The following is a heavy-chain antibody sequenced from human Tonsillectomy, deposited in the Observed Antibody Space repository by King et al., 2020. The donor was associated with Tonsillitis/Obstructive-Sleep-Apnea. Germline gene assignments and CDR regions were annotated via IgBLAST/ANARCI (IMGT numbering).Heavy chain of an antibody. CDR3: ARAPTYCSSTICYSYYYFYMAG. J-gene: IGHJ6*03. CDR1: GFTFSSYA. D-gene: IGHD2-2*02. Sequence: VQLVESGGGVVQPGTSLRLSCSASGFTFSSYAMHWVRQAPGKGLEWVAVMSYDGSSEYYADSVKGRFTISRDNSKNSLYLQMNSLRAEDTAVYYCARAPTYCSSTICYSYYYFYMAGWGKGTTVTVSS. V-gene: IGHV3-30*04. CDR2: MSYDGSSE.